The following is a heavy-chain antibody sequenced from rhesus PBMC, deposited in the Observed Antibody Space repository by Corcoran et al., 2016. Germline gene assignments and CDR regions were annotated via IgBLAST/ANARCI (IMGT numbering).Heavy chain of an antibody. J-gene: IGHJ2*01. CDR2: IYGSGWSN. CDR1: GYSIRSGSY. CDR3: ARVGSSWSEWDTVGTEWYFDL. Sequence: QVQLQESGPGLVKPSETLSLTCAVSGYSIRSGSYWGWIRQPPGKGLAWLGMIYGSGWSNYLNPSLKSRVTLSVDTSKNQFSLKLSSVTAADTAVYYCARVGSSWSEWDTVGTEWYFDLWGPGTPITISS. D-gene: IGHD5-42*01. V-gene: IGHV4S14*01.